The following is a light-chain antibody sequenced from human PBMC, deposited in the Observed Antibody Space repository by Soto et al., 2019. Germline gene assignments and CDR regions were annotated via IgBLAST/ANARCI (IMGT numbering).Light chain of an antibody. V-gene: IGKV1-8*01. CDR2: AAS. CDR1: QGISSY. CDR3: QQYYSYPYT. J-gene: IGKJ5*01. Sequence: AIRMTQSPSSLSASTGDRVTITCRASQGISSYLAWYQQKPGKAPKLLIYAASTLQSGVPSRFSGSGSGTDFTLTISCLQPEDFATYYCQQYYSYPYTFGQGPRLEIK.